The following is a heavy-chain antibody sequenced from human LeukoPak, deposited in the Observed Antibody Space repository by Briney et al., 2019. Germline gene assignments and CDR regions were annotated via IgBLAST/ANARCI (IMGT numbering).Heavy chain of an antibody. CDR2: IGSSGTTR. Sequence: GGSLRLSCAVSGFPFSIYEMNWVRQAPGKGLEWVSNIGSSGTTRYYADSVKGRFSISRDNAKNSPYPQMNSLRVEDTGVYYCALLAVASDFDYWGQGALVTVSS. D-gene: IGHD6-19*01. V-gene: IGHV3-48*03. J-gene: IGHJ4*02. CDR3: ALLAVASDFDY. CDR1: GFPFSIYE.